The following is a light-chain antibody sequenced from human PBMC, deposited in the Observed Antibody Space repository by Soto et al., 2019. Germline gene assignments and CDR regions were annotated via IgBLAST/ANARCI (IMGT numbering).Light chain of an antibody. CDR2: DAS. V-gene: IGKV1-5*01. J-gene: IGKJ1*01. Sequence: DIQMTQSPSTQSASVGDRVTITCRASQSDSSWLAWYQQKPGKAPKVLIYDASSLESGVPSRFSGSGSGTEFTLTISSLQPDDFATYYCQQYNSYWTFGQGTKVEIK. CDR3: QQYNSYWT. CDR1: QSDSSW.